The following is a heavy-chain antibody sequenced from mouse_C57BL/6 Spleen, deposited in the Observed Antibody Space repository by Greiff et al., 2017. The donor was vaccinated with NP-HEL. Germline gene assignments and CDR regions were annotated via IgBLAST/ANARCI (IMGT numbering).Heavy chain of an antibody. V-gene: IGHV1-69*01. Sequence: VQLQQSGAELVMPGASVKLSCKASGYTFTSYWMHWVKQRPGQGLEWIGEIDPSDSYTNYNQKFKGKSTLTVDKSSSKAYMQLSSLTSEDSAVYYCARGGYDGYYGDYWGQGTTLTVSS. CDR2: IDPSDSYT. CDR1: GYTFTSYW. CDR3: ARGGYDGYYGDY. J-gene: IGHJ2*01. D-gene: IGHD2-3*01.